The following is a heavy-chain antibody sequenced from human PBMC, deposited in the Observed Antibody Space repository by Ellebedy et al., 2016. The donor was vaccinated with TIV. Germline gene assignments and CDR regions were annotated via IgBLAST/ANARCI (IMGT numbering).Heavy chain of an antibody. CDR3: AHYHYGSGSSDAFDI. V-gene: IGHV2-5*01. CDR2: IYWNDET. Sequence: SGPTLVKPTQTLTLTCTSSGISLSTTGVGVCWIRQPPGKALEWLALIYWNDETRHRPSLKNRVNIIKDTSKNQVVLTMTNMEPADTATYYCAHYHYGSGSSDAFDIWGQGTMVTVSS. J-gene: IGHJ3*02. D-gene: IGHD3-10*01. CDR1: GISLSTTGVG.